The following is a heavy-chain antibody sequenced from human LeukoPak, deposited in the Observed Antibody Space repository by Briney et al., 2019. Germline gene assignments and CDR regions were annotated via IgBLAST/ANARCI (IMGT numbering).Heavy chain of an antibody. CDR3: ARADYYYYMDV. CDR2: ISSSDSTI. J-gene: IGHJ6*03. Sequence: GGSLRLSCAASGFTFRSYEMNWVAQAPGKGLEWVSYISSSDSTILYADSVKGRFTISRDNAKNSLYLQMNSLRAEDTAVYYCARADYYYYMDVWGKGTTVTLSS. CDR1: GFTFRSYE. V-gene: IGHV3-48*03.